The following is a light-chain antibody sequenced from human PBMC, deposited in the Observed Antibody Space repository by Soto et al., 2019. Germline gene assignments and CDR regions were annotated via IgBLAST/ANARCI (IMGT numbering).Light chain of an antibody. Sequence: DIQMTQSTSTLSASVEDRVTITCRASQSISNWLAWYQQKSGTAPNLLIYKASTSQNGVPSRFSGRGSGTEFTLTISFLQTDDSASYYCQQYSDNWMFGQGKKV. V-gene: IGKV1-5*03. J-gene: IGKJ1*01. CDR2: KAS. CDR3: QQYSDNWM. CDR1: QSISNW.